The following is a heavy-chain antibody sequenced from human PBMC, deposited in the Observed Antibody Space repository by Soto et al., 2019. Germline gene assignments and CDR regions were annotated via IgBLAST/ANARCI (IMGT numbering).Heavy chain of an antibody. CDR2: IYYSGST. CDR3: ASSSGYDYHYFDY. V-gene: IGHV4-39*01. Sequence: QLQLQESGPGLVKPSETLSLTCTVSGGSISSSSYYWGWIRQPPGKGLEWIGSIYYSGSTYYNPSLKSRVTISVDTSKNQFSLKLSSVTAADTAVYYCASSSGYDYHYFDYWGQGTLVTVSS. D-gene: IGHD5-12*01. J-gene: IGHJ4*02. CDR1: GGSISSSSYY.